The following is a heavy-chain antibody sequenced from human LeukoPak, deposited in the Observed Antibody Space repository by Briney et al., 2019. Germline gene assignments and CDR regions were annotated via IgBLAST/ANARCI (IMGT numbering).Heavy chain of an antibody. CDR3: ARVKSYCSSTSCYVRRPYYYYGMDV. J-gene: IGHJ6*02. CDR1: GGSFSGYY. Sequence: SETLPLTCAVYGGSFSGYYWSWIRQPPGKGLEWIGEINHSGSTNYNPSLKSRVTISVDTSKNQFSLKLSSVTAADTAVYYCARVKSYCSSTSCYVRRPYYYYGMDVWGQGTTVTVSS. CDR2: INHSGST. V-gene: IGHV4-34*01. D-gene: IGHD2-2*01.